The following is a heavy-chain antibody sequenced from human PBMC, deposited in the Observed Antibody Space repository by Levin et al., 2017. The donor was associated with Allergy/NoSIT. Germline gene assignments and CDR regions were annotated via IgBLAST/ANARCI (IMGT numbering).Heavy chain of an antibody. V-gene: IGHV4-34*01. Sequence: SETLSLTCAVYGGSFSGYYWSWIRQPPGKGLEWIGEINHSGSTNYNPSLKSRVTISVDTSKNQFSLKLSSVTAADTAVYYCARVNNWGSWFDPWGQGTLVTVSS. CDR3: ARVNNWGSWFDP. D-gene: IGHD1-1*01. CDR1: GGSFSGYY. J-gene: IGHJ5*02. CDR2: INHSGST.